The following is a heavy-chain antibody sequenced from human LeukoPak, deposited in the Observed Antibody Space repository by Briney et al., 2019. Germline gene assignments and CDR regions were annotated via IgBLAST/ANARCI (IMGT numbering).Heavy chain of an antibody. Sequence: GGSLRLSCAASGFTFSSYWMHWVRQAPGKGLVWVSRINSDGSSTSYADSVKGRFTISRDNAKNTLYLQMNSLRAEDTAVYYCARDQGLRYFDWFPMNYYYYGMDVWGKGTTVTVSS. CDR3: ARDQGLRYFDWFPMNYYYYGMDV. D-gene: IGHD3-9*01. CDR1: GFTFSSYW. J-gene: IGHJ6*04. CDR2: INSDGSST. V-gene: IGHV3-74*01.